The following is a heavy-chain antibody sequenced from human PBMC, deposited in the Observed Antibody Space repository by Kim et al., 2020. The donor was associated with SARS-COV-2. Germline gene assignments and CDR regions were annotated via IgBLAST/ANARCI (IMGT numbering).Heavy chain of an antibody. CDR2: ISGSGGST. J-gene: IGHJ4*02. D-gene: IGHD3-10*01. CDR1: GFTFSSYA. CDR3: AKDIELWFGELIHGGY. Sequence: GGSLRLSCAASGFTFSSYAMSWVRQAPGKGLEWVSAISGSGGSTYYADSVKGRFTISRDNSKNTLYLQMNSLRAEDTAVYYCAKDIELWFGELIHGGYWGQGTLVTVSS. V-gene: IGHV3-23*01.